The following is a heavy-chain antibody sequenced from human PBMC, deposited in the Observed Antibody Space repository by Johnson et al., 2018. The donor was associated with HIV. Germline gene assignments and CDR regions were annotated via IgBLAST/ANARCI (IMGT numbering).Heavy chain of an antibody. Sequence: VQLVESGGGVVRPGGSLRLSCAASGFTFSSYAMSWVRQAPGKGLEWVSAISGSGGSTYYADSVKGRFTISRDNSKNTLYLQMNSLRAEDTAVYYCAKSAPFYYDSPADAFDIWGQGTMVTVSS. V-gene: IGHV3-23*04. CDR1: GFTFSSYA. J-gene: IGHJ3*02. D-gene: IGHD3-22*01. CDR2: ISGSGGST. CDR3: AKSAPFYYDSPADAFDI.